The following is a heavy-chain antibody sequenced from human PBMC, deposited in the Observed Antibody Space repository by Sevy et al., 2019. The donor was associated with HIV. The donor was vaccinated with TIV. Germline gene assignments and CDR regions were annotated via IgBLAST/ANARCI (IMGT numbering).Heavy chain of an antibody. CDR3: ARRAFLGGYFDS. CDR2: IYYSGNT. Sequence: SETLSLTCSVSSGSIGNYYWYWIRQPPGRGLEWLGLIYYSGNTNYNPSLKSRVTMSIDTSKNQFSLGLSSLTAADTAVYYCARRAFLGGYFDSWGQGILVTVSS. V-gene: IGHV4-59*08. D-gene: IGHD3-16*01. J-gene: IGHJ4*03. CDR1: SGSIGNYY.